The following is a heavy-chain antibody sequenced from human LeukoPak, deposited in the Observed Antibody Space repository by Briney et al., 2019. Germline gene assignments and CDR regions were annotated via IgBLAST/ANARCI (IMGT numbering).Heavy chain of an antibody. Sequence: ETGGSLRLSCAASGFTVSASYMNWVRQAPGKGLEWVSVIQSGGRAYYADSVKGRFTISRDNSKNTLYLQMNSLRADDTAVYYCARVRIAVAGIDYWGQGTLVTVSS. CDR3: ARVRIAVAGIDY. J-gene: IGHJ4*02. CDR1: GFTVSASY. D-gene: IGHD6-19*01. V-gene: IGHV3-66*01. CDR2: IQSGGRA.